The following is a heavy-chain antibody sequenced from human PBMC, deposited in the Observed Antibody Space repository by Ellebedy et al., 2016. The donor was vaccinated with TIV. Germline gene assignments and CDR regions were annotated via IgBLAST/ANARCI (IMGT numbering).Heavy chain of an antibody. Sequence: MPSEPLSLTCAVYGGSFSGYYWSWIRQPPGKGLEWIGAINHSGSTNYNPSLKSRVTVSVDTSKNQFYLKLTSVTAADTAVYYCARVGGSYLSLYYYYGMDVWGQGTTVTVSS. J-gene: IGHJ6*02. V-gene: IGHV4-34*01. CDR1: GGSFSGYY. D-gene: IGHD3-10*01. CDR3: ARVGGSYLSLYYYYGMDV. CDR2: INHSGST.